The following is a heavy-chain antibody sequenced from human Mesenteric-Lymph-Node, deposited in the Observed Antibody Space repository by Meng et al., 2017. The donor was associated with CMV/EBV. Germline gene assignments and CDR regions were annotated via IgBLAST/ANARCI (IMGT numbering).Heavy chain of an antibody. Sequence: GESLKISCAASGFTFSKYWMHWVRQAPGKGLEWVAFIRYDGSNKYYADSVKGRFTISRDNSKNSFYLQMNSLRPEDTALYYCVKDPELYYWGQGTLVTVSS. CDR2: IRYDGSNK. CDR1: GFTFSKYW. J-gene: IGHJ4*02. CDR3: VKDPELYY. V-gene: IGHV3-30*02. D-gene: IGHD3-10*01.